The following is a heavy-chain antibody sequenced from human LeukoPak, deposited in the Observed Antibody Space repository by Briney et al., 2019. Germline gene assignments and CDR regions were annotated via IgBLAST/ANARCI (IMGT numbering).Heavy chain of an antibody. J-gene: IGHJ4*02. CDR3: AKDRGSSGRNYFDQ. V-gene: IGHV3-30*18. CDR2: ISYDGSNK. D-gene: IGHD6-19*01. Sequence: GRSLRLSCAASGFTFSSYGMHWVRQTPGKGLEWVAVISYDGSNKDYADSVKGRFTISRDNSKNTLYLQMRSLRVEDTGVYYCAKDRGSSGRNYFDQWGQGTLVTVSP. CDR1: GFTFSSYG.